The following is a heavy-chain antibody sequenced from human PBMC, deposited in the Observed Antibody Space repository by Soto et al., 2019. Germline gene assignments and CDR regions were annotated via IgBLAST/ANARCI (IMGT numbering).Heavy chain of an antibody. CDR1: GFTFSGSA. J-gene: IGHJ5*02. D-gene: IGHD4-17*01. Sequence: GGSLRLSCAASGFTFSGSAMHWVRQASGKRLEWVGRIRSKANSYATAYAASVKGRFTISRDYSKNTAYLQMNSLKTEDTAVYYCTSRQVTTENWFDPWGQGTLVTVSS. CDR3: TSRQVTTENWFDP. CDR2: IRSKANSYAT. V-gene: IGHV3-73*01.